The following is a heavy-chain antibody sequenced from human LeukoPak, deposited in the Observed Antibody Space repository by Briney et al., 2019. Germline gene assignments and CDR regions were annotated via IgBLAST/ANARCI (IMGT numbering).Heavy chain of an antibody. Sequence: GGSLRLSCAASGFTFRSYWMHWVRQAPGKGLVWVSLIHSDGRTTNYADSVKGRFTISRDNAKNTLFLQMNSLRAEDTAVYYCARGRGWNLDYWGQETLVTVSS. J-gene: IGHJ4*02. D-gene: IGHD6-19*01. CDR2: IHSDGRTT. CDR1: GFTFRSYW. CDR3: ARGRGWNLDY. V-gene: IGHV3-74*01.